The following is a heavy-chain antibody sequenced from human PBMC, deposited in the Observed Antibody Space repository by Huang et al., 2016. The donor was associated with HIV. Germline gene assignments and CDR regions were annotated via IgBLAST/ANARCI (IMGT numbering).Heavy chain of an antibody. CDR2: INPDVDST. V-gene: IGHV1-46*01. CDR1: GYTFTSYS. Sequence: QVQLVQSGAEVTKPGASVKVSCKTSGYTFTSYSIHWVRQAPGQGLEWMGIINPDVDSTSYAPKFQGRVTMTRDTSTSTVYMELSSLRSEDTAMYYCAREGQGYAMDVWGQGTTVTVSS. J-gene: IGHJ6*02. CDR3: AREGQGYAMDV.